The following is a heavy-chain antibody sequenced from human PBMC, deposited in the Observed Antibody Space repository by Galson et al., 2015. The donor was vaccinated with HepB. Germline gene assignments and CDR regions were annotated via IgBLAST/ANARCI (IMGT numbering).Heavy chain of an antibody. CDR3: AKDAGGSGSYYPDAFDI. D-gene: IGHD3-10*01. CDR1: GFTFSNYG. CDR2: IRYDGINK. J-gene: IGHJ3*02. Sequence: SLRLSCAGSGFTFSNYGVHWVRQAPVKGLEWVAFIRYDGINKYYADSVKGRFTITRDNSKNTLYLQMNSLRAEDTAVYYCAKDAGGSGSYYPDAFDIWGQGTMVTVSS. V-gene: IGHV3-30*02.